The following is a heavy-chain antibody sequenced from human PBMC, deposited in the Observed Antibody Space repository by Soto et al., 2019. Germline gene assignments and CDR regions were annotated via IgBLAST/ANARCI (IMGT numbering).Heavy chain of an antibody. D-gene: IGHD3-22*01. Sequence: QVQLVQSGAEVMKPGSSVKVSCKASGGTFSSYAISWVRQAPGQGLEWMGGIIPIFGTANYAQKFQGRVTITADESTSTAYMELSSLRSEDTAVYYCASGRSTYYYDSSGYYLDYWGQGTLVTVSS. CDR1: GGTFSSYA. V-gene: IGHV1-69*01. CDR2: IIPIFGTA. J-gene: IGHJ4*02. CDR3: ASGRSTYYYDSSGYYLDY.